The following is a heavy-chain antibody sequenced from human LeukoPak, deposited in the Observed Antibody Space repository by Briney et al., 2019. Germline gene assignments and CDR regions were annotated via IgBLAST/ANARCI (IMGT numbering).Heavy chain of an antibody. CDR1: GFTFSSYG. CDR3: ARVNSRVVIIATGLFDY. Sequence: GGSLRLSCAASGFTFSSYGMHWVRQAPGKGLEWVAVISYDGSNKYYADSVKGRFTISRDNSKNTLYLQMNSLRAEDTAVYYCARVNSRVVIIATGLFDYWGQGTLVTVSS. J-gene: IGHJ4*02. CDR2: ISYDGSNK. D-gene: IGHD3-3*01. V-gene: IGHV3-30*03.